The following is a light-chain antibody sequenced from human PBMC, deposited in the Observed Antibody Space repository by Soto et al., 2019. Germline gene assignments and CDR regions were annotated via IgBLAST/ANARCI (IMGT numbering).Light chain of an antibody. V-gene: IGLV1-40*01. J-gene: IGLJ3*02. CDR2: GNS. CDR3: QSYDSSLSGWV. Sequence: QSVLTQPSSVSGAPGQXVTISCTGSSSNIGAGYDVHWYQQLPGTAPKLLIYGNSNRPSGVPDRFSGSKSGTSASLAITGLQAEDEADYYCQSYDSSLSGWVFGGGTKVTVL. CDR1: SSNIGAGYD.